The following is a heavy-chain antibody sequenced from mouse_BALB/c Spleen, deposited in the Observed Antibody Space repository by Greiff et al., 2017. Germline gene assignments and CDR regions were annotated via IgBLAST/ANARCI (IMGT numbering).Heavy chain of an antibody. V-gene: IGHV1-7*01. J-gene: IGHJ1*01. Sequence: QVQLKQSGAELAKPGASVKMSCKASGYTFTSYWMHWVKQRPGQGLEWIGYINPSTGYTEYNQKFKDKATLTADKSSSTAYMQLSSLTSEDSAVYYCARSYYRYVFYFDVWGAGTTVTVSS. CDR2: INPSTGYT. CDR3: ARSYYRYVFYFDV. D-gene: IGHD2-14*01. CDR1: GYTFTSYW.